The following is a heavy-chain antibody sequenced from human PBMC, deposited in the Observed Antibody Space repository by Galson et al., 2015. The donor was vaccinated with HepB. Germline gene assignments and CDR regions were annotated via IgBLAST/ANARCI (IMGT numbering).Heavy chain of an antibody. V-gene: IGHV1-24*01. D-gene: IGHD6-13*01. Sequence: SVKVSCKVSGYTLKELSIHWVRQAPQKGLEWVGGFDPEDDETVYARRFQGRVTMTDDTSTDTTYMELSSLRSDDTAVYYCTTDLLFSSSWSFWGQGTLVTVSS. J-gene: IGHJ4*02. CDR2: FDPEDDET. CDR1: GYTLKELS. CDR3: TTDLLFSSSWSF.